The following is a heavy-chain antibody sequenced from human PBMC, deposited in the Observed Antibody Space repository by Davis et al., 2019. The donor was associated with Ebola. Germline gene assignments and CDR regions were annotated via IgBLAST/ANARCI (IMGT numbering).Heavy chain of an antibody. Sequence: GESLKISCAASGFTFSSYGMHWVRQAPGKGLEWVAVISYDGSNKYYADSVKGRFTISRDNSKNTLYLQMNSLRAEDTAVYYCAREEEWSIHNWGQGTLVTVSS. V-gene: IGHV3-30*03. CDR2: ISYDGSNK. J-gene: IGHJ4*02. CDR1: GFTFSSYG. CDR3: AREEEWSIHN. D-gene: IGHD1-26*01.